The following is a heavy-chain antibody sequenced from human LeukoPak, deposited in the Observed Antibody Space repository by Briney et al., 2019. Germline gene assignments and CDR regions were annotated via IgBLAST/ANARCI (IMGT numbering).Heavy chain of an antibody. CDR2: ISSSSSYI. CDR1: GFTFSSYS. CDR3: ESVVVVPAATDY. J-gene: IGHJ4*02. V-gene: IGHV3-21*01. D-gene: IGHD2-2*01. Sequence: GGSLRLSCAASGFTFSSYSRNWVRQAPGKGLEWVSSISSSSSYIYYADSVKGRFTISRDNANNSLYLQMNSRRAEGTAVYYCESVVVVPAATDYWGQGTLVTVSS.